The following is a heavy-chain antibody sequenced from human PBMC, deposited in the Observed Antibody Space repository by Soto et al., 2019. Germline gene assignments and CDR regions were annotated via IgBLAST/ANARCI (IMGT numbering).Heavy chain of an antibody. J-gene: IGHJ4*02. CDR1: GGSFSGYY. Sequence: PSETLSLTCAVYGGSFSGYYWSWIRQPPGKGLEWIGYIYYSGSTNYNPSLKSRVTISVDTSKNQFSLKLSSVTAADTAVYYCARQAVAGTAEFDYWGQGTLVTVSS. CDR3: ARQAVAGTAEFDY. V-gene: IGHV4-59*08. D-gene: IGHD6-19*01. CDR2: IYYSGST.